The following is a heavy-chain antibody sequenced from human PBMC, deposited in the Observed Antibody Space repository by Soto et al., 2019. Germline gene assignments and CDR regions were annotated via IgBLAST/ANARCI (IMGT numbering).Heavy chain of an antibody. CDR1: GFTFSSYA. CDR3: AKDRAHGSSLPSRFDY. V-gene: IGHV3-23*01. CDR2: ISGSGGST. D-gene: IGHD6-13*01. Sequence: EVQLLESGGGLVQPGGSLRLSCAASGFTFSSYAMSWVRQAPGKGLEWVSAISGSGGSTYYADSVKGRFTISRDNSKNTLYLQMNSLRAEDTAVYYCAKDRAHGSSLPSRFDYWGQGTLVTVSS. J-gene: IGHJ4*02.